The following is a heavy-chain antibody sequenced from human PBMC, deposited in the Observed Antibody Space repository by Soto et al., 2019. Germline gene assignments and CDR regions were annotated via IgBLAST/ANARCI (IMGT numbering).Heavy chain of an antibody. D-gene: IGHD3-3*01. CDR1: GITFSSYS. CDR2: ISSSSTYT. V-gene: IGHV3-21*01. Sequence: GGSLRLSCAASGITFSSYSMNWVRQAPGKGLEWVSSISSSSTYTYYADSVKGRFTTSRDNAKNSLYLQMNSLRAEDTAVYYCARVFTNYYYAMDVWGQGTTVTVSS. J-gene: IGHJ6*02. CDR3: ARVFTNYYYAMDV.